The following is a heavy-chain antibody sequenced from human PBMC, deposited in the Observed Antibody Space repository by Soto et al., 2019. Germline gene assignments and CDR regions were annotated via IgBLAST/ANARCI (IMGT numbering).Heavy chain of an antibody. Sequence: QVQLQESGPGLVKPSQTLSLTCTVSGGSISSGDYYWSWIRQPPGKGLEWIGYIYYSGSTYYNPSLKGRVPISVDASKNQSSLKLSSVTAASAAAYYWARALGYSGGGSCFTCGMDVWGQETKVTVSS. CDR1: GGSISSGDYY. J-gene: IGHJ6*02. CDR2: IYYSGST. D-gene: IGHD2-15*01. V-gene: IGHV4-30-4*01. CDR3: ARALGYSGGGSCFTCGMDV.